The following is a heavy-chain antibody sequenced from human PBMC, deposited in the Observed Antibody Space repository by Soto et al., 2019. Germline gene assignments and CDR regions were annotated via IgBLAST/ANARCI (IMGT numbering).Heavy chain of an antibody. V-gene: IGHV3-30*04. CDR3: TKDRTIASRFDS. Sequence: GGSLRLSCTASGFTFSNYAMHWVRQAPGRGLEWVALISYDGSYQYYGDSVKGRFTISRDNSKNMFYLQMSSLTPDDTAVYFCTKDRTIASRFDSWGQGTLVTVSS. J-gene: IGHJ4*02. CDR1: GFTFSNYA. D-gene: IGHD6-13*01. CDR2: ISYDGSYQ.